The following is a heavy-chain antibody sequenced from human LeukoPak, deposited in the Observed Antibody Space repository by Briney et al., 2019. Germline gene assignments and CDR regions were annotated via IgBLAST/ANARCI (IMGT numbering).Heavy chain of an antibody. J-gene: IGHJ5*02. CDR2: ISGYGDTT. D-gene: IGHD5-18*01. V-gene: IGHV3-23*01. CDR3: ARDPHPWIQLWFFDP. CDR1: GFTFSSFA. Sequence: GGSLRPSCSASGFTFSSFAMNWVRQAPGKGLEWVSIISGYGDTTYYTDSVKGRFTISRDSAKNSPYLQMNSLRAEDTAVYYCARDPHPWIQLWFFDPWGQGTLVTVSP.